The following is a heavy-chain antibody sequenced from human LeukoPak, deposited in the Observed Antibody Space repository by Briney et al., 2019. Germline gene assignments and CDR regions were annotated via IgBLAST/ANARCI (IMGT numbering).Heavy chain of an antibody. V-gene: IGHV4-34*01. CDR2: ISHSGST. D-gene: IGHD3-10*01. J-gene: IGHJ4*02. Sequence: SETLSLTCAVYGESFSGYYWSWIRQPPGKGLEWIGEISHSGSTNYSPSLKSRVTISINTSKNQFSLKLSSVTAADTAVYYCARDRGSGFFDYWGQGTLVTVSS. CDR3: ARDRGSGFFDY. CDR1: GESFSGYY.